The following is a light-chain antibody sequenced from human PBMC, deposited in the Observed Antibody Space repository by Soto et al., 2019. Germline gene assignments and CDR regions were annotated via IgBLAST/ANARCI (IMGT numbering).Light chain of an antibody. V-gene: IGLV2-14*03. J-gene: IGLJ2*01. Sequence: QSALTQPASVSGSPGQSITISCTGTSSDIGTYNYVSWYQQHPGKAPKLMIYDVSNRPSGVSNRFSGSESVNTASLTISGLQAEDEADYYCSSYTSSSTVIFGGGTKLTVL. CDR2: DVS. CDR3: SSYTSSSTVI. CDR1: SSDIGTYNY.